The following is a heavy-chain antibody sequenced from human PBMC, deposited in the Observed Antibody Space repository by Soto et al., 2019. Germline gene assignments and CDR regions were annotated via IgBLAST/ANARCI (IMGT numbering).Heavy chain of an antibody. J-gene: IGHJ4*02. CDR1: GITFRSYG. CDR2: IWYDGSNK. CDR3: ASRSDGFDY. Sequence: QVQLVESGGGVVQPGRSLRLSCAVSGITFRSYGMHWVRQAPGKGLEWVAVIWYDGSNKNYADSVKGRFTISRDNSKKLLYLHMNSLRAEDTAVYYCASRSDGFDYWGQGTLVTVSS. V-gene: IGHV3-33*01.